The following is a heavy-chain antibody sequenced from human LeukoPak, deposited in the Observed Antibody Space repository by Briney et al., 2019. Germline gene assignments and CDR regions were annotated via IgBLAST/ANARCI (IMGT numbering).Heavy chain of an antibody. J-gene: IGHJ6*03. Sequence: GGSLRLSCEASGFTFSNDFMTWVRQAPGKGLEWVANMRVDGSDIHYVDSVKGRFTISSDNARNALYLQMNTLRVEDTAVYYCARRQLLEWPQDYYYMDVWGKGTTVTVSS. CDR3: ARRQLLEWPQDYYYMDV. V-gene: IGHV3-7*01. CDR2: MRVDGSDI. D-gene: IGHD3-3*01. CDR1: GFTFSNDF.